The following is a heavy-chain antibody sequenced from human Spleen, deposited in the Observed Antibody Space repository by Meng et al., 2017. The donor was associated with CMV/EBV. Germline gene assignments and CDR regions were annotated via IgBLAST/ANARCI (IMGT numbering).Heavy chain of an antibody. CDR2: ISGNNGTT. CDR1: GYTFTSYG. CDR3: ARDRYNGRYPACY. J-gene: IGHJ4*02. V-gene: IGHV1-18*01. D-gene: IGHD1-26*01. Sequence: QVHLVQSGAEVKKLGGSVTASAKASGYTFTSYGIGGVRQPPGQGLEWMAWISGNNGTTNYAQEFQDRATVTTDTSTSTAYMELRSLRADDTAVYYCARDRYNGRYPACYWGQGTLFTVSS.